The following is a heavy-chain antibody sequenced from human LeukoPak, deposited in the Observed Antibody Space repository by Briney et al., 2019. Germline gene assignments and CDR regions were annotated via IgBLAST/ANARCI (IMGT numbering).Heavy chain of an antibody. J-gene: IGHJ4*02. D-gene: IGHD6-19*01. CDR3: ARDEGALAGTGYDF. CDR2: MSSSGNTI. CDR1: GFTFSSYA. Sequence: GGSLRLSCAASGFTFSSYAMSWIPQAPGKGLEWVADMSSSGNTIYYADSVKGRFTISRDNAKNSLYLQMNSLRAEDTAVYYCARDEGALAGTGYDFWGQGTLVTVSS. V-gene: IGHV3-11*04.